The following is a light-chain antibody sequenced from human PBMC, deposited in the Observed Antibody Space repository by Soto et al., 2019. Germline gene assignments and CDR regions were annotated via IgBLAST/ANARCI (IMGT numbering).Light chain of an antibody. J-gene: IGLJ2*01. CDR2: EGT. CDR1: SSDVGSYHL. Sequence: QSALTQPASVSGSPGQSISISCTGTSSDVGSYHLVSWYQHHPGKAPKFMIYEGTKRPSGVSDRFSGSKSGNTATLTISGLQPEDEADYYCCSSVNNTVVFGGGTKLTVL. V-gene: IGLV2-23*01. CDR3: CSSVNNTVV.